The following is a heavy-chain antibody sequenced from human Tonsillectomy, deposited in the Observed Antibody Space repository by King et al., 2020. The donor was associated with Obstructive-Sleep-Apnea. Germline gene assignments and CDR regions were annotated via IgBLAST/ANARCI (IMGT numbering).Heavy chain of an antibody. CDR2: IYYSGST. D-gene: IGHD3-9*01. J-gene: IGHJ6*02. CDR3: AVRYFEWSSQTYDGLDV. Sequence: VQLQESGPGLVGPSETLSLTCALSGGSISSSSYYWGWIRQPPGRGLEYIGSIYYSGSTYYNPSLKSRVTISMDTSRNQFSLRLSSLTAADPAAYYCAVRYFEWSSQTYDGLDVWGQGTTVTVSS. CDR1: GGSISSSSYY. V-gene: IGHV4-39*01.